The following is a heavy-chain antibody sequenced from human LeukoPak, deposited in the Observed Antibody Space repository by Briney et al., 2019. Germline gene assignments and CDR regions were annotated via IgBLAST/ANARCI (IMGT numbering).Heavy chain of an antibody. D-gene: IGHD5-12*01. CDR3: AKDPYRASSGLVDY. J-gene: IGHJ4*02. CDR1: GFTFSNYA. CDR2: ISGSGGTT. Sequence: GGSLRLSCAPSGFTFSNYAVSWVRQAPGKGLEWVPCISGSGGTTYYADSVKGRFTISRDNSKNTLYLQMNSLRAEDTAVYYCAKDPYRASSGLVDYWGQGTLVTVSS. V-gene: IGHV3-23*01.